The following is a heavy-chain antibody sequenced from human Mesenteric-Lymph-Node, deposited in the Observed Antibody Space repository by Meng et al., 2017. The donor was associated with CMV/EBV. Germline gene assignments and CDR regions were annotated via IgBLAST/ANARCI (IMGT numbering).Heavy chain of an antibody. Sequence: GESLKISCTASGFTFGDYAMSWVRQAPGKGLEWVAFIRSKAYGGTTAYVASVKGRFTVSRDDSKSIAYLQMNSLKTEDTAVYYCARDERVIVVPATSSFDYWGQGTLVTVSS. CDR1: GFTFGDYA. D-gene: IGHD2-2*01. V-gene: IGHV3-49*04. CDR3: ARDERVIVVPATSSFDY. J-gene: IGHJ4*02. CDR2: IRSKAYGGTT.